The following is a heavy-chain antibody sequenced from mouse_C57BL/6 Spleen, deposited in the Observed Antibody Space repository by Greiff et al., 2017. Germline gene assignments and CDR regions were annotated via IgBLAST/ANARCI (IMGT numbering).Heavy chain of an antibody. Sequence: EVQLQQSGPELVKPGASVKIPCKASGYTFTDYNMDWVKQSHGKSLEWIGDINPNTGGTIYNQKFKGKATLTVDKSASTAYMELGSLTSEDTAVYYCARRTGAWFAYWSQGTLVAVSA. J-gene: IGHJ3*01. CDR3: ARRTGAWFAY. V-gene: IGHV1-18*01. CDR1: GYTFTDYN. D-gene: IGHD4-1*01. CDR2: INPNTGGT.